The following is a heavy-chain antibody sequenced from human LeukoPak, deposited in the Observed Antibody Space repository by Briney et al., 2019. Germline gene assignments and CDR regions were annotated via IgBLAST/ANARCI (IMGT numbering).Heavy chain of an antibody. J-gene: IGHJ4*02. D-gene: IGHD3-9*01. CDR2: IIPIFGTA. CDR3: ARCPGYYPTPYYFDY. Sequence: ASVKVSCKASGYTFTGYFIHWVRQAPGQGLEWMGGIIPIFGTANYAQKFQGRVTITADKSTSTAYMELSSLRSEDTAVYYCARCPGYYPTPYYFDYWGQGTLVTVSS. V-gene: IGHV1-69*06. CDR1: GYTFTGYF.